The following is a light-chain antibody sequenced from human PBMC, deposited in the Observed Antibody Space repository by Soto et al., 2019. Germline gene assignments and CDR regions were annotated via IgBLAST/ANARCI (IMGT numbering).Light chain of an antibody. CDR3: QQLNSYPL. CDR2: AAS. Sequence: IQLTQSPSSLSASVGDRVTITCRASQGISSYLAWYQQKPGKAPKLLIYAASTLQSGVPSRFSGSGSGTDFTLNISSLQPEDFATYYCQQLNSYPLFGPGTKVDIK. V-gene: IGKV1-9*01. CDR1: QGISSY. J-gene: IGKJ3*01.